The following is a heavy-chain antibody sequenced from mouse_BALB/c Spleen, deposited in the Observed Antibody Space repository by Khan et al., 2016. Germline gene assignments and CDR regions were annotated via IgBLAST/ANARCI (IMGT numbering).Heavy chain of an antibody. Sequence: QVQLQQSGAELMKPGASVKISCKATGYRFSSYWIEWVKQRPGHGLEWIGEILPGNGSTNYNEKFKGKATFTADTSSNTAYMQLSNLTSEDSAVYYCARGAALLENAMDYWGQGTSATVSS. D-gene: IGHD2-10*01. CDR2: ILPGNGST. V-gene: IGHV1-9*01. CDR1: GYRFSSYW. J-gene: IGHJ4*01. CDR3: ARGAALLENAMDY.